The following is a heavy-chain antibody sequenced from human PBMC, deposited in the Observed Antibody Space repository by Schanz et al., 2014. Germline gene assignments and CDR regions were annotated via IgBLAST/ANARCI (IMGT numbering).Heavy chain of an antibody. CDR2: LSGSGGST. J-gene: IGHJ5*02. Sequence: EVQLLESGGGLVQPGGSLRLSCAASGFTFSSYAMSWVRQAPGKGLEWVSALSGSGGSTYYADSVKGRFTISRDNSKNTLYLQMNSLSADDTAVFYCAKAEYDILTDSYSRLDPWGQGTLVTVSS. CDR1: GFTFSSYA. V-gene: IGHV3-23*01. CDR3: AKAEYDILTDSYSRLDP. D-gene: IGHD3-9*01.